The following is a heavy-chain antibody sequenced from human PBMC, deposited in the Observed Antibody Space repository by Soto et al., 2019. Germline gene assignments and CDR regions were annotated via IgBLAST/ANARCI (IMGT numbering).Heavy chain of an antibody. D-gene: IGHD2-15*01. CDR3: ASRAPPIVVAVAARYYGMDV. CDR1: GYTFTGYY. V-gene: IGHV1-2*02. CDR2: INPNSGGT. Sequence: SSVKVSCKASGYTFTGYYMHWVRQAPGQGLEWMGWINPNSGGTNYAQKFQGRVTMTRDTSISTAYMELSRLRSDDTAVYYCASRAPPIVVAVAARYYGMDVWGQGTTVTVSS. J-gene: IGHJ6*02.